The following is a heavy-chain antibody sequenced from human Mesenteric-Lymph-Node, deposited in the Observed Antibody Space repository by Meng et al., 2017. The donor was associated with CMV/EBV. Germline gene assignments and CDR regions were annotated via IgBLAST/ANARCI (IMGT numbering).Heavy chain of an antibody. CDR1: TFSTFA. J-gene: IGHJ4*02. V-gene: IGHV1-69*04. CDR3: ARDWLTRDVVSTIGEFDS. D-gene: IGHD5/OR15-5a*01. CDR2: INPILNLP. Sequence: TFSTFAVGWVRQAPGQGLEWMGRINPILNLPNYAQRFQGRVTITADKSTATAYMELSSLTSDDTAVYYCARDWLTRDVVSTIGEFDSWGQGTLVTVSS.